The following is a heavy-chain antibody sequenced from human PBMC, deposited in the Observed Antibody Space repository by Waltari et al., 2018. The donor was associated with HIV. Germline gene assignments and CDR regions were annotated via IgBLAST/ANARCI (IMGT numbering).Heavy chain of an antibody. V-gene: IGHV5-51*01. D-gene: IGHD1-26*01. CDR3: ARHSASFSPGDY. CDR2: IYPSTSET. J-gene: IGHJ4*01. CDR1: GFTFNNHW. Sequence: LLQSGPEIKKTGDSLKISCEGSGFTFNNHWIAWVRQRPGSGLEWMGVIYPSTSETRYSPGFQGQVSISVDTSIDVAFLQWNRLSVSDTATYYCARHSASFSPGDYWGQGTLVTVFS.